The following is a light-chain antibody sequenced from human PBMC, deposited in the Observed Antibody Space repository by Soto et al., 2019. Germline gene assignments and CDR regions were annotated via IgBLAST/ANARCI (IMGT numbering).Light chain of an antibody. CDR2: GAS. J-gene: IGKJ2*01. CDR3: QQYNKLPPFT. V-gene: IGKV3-15*01. CDR1: QSISTN. Sequence: EIVMTQSPATLPVSPGERVTLSCTASQSISTNLAWYQHKPGQAPRLLIYGASTRPTGIPAMFSGSGSGTEFTLTISSLQSEDFAVYYCQQYNKLPPFTFGQGTKLESK.